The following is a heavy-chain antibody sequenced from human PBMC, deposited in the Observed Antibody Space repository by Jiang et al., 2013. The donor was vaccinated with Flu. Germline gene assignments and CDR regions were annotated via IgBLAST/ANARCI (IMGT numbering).Heavy chain of an antibody. J-gene: IGHJ4*02. CDR1: GDSVSSYTAA. V-gene: IGHV6-1*01. Sequence: SGDSVSSYTAAWNWVRQSPSRGLEWLGRTYFRSKWYNDYAVSMGGRITITADTSKNHFSLELNSVRPEDTAVYYCARVLAETALVGLDFWGQGSPVTVSS. CDR2: TYFRSKWYN. CDR3: ARVLAETALVGLDF. D-gene: IGHD5-18*01.